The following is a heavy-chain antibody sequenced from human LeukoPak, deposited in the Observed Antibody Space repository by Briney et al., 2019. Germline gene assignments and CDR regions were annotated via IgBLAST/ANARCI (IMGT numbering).Heavy chain of an antibody. CDR1: GGSIKTYY. CDR3: ARGLNWFDP. D-gene: IGHD5/OR15-5a*01. CDR2: IYYSGST. J-gene: IGHJ5*02. Sequence: SETLSLTCTVSGGSIKTYYWYWIRQSPGKGLEWIGYIYYSGSTNYNPSLKSRVTMSVDSSKNQFSLKVNSVTAADTAVYYCARGLNWFDPWGQGTLVTVSS. V-gene: IGHV4-59*01.